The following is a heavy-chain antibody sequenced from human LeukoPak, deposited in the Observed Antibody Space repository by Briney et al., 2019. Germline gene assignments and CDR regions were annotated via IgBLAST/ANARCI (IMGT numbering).Heavy chain of an antibody. V-gene: IGHV3-48*03. Sequence: PGRSLRLSCAASGFTFRDYEMNSVRQAPGTGLEWLSHISISGTTIHYADSVKGRFTISRDNAKNSVYLQMTSLRAEDTALYYCAKDATAVPGAVYMDVWGKGTTVTISS. CDR1: GFTFRDYE. D-gene: IGHD6-13*01. J-gene: IGHJ6*03. CDR2: ISISGTTI. CDR3: AKDATAVPGAVYMDV.